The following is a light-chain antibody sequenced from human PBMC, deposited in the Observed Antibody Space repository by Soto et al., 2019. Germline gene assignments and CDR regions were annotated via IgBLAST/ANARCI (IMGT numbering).Light chain of an antibody. V-gene: IGLV2-14*01. J-gene: IGLJ3*02. CDR3: SSSTSSSTLL. CDR2: EVN. Sequence: QSALTQPASVSGSPGQSITISCTGSSSDIGTYNYVSWYQQHPGNAPKLMIYEVNNRPSGVSNRFSGSKSGNTASLTISGLQAEDEADYYCSSSTSSSTLLFGGGTKLTVL. CDR1: SSDIGTYNY.